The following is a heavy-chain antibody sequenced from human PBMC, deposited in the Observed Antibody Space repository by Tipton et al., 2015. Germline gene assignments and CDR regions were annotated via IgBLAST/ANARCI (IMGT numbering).Heavy chain of an antibody. CDR3: ARGQDEPTSGEYFTH. D-gene: IGHD2/OR15-2a*01. Sequence: TLSLTCSVSGGSVSRGFYYWTSIRQTPAKGLEWIGYIFLPGSTNFNHSLRSRVTISVDTSENQFSLELMSVTAADTGVYFCARGQDEPTSGEYFTHWGQGTLVTVSS. CDR1: GGSVSRGFYY. CDR2: IFLPGST. V-gene: IGHV4-61*01. J-gene: IGHJ1*01.